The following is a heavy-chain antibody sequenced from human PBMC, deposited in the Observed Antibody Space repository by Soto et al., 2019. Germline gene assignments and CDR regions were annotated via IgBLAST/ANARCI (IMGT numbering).Heavy chain of an antibody. CDR2: ISAYNGNT. CDR1: GYTFTSYG. Sequence: ASVKVSCKASGYTFTSYGISWVRQAPGQGLEWMGWISAYNGNTNYAQKLQGRVTMTTDTSTSTACMELRSLRSDDTAVYYCARGMVEITIFGVVIIREPDYWGQGTLVTVSS. CDR3: ARGMVEITIFGVVIIREPDY. J-gene: IGHJ4*02. V-gene: IGHV1-18*01. D-gene: IGHD3-3*01.